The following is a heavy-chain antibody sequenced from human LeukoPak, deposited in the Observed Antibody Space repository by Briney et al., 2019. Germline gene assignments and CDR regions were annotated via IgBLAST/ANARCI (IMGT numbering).Heavy chain of an antibody. CDR1: GFTFSSFA. CDR3: AKAKGYSSSLYYFDY. Sequence: GGSLRLSCAASGFTFSSFAMSWVRQAPGKGLEWVANIKQDGSEKYYVDSVKGRFTISRDNAKNSLYLQMNSLRAEDTALYYCAKAKGYSSSLYYFDYWGQGTLVTVSS. J-gene: IGHJ4*02. CDR2: IKQDGSEK. D-gene: IGHD6-13*01. V-gene: IGHV3-7*03.